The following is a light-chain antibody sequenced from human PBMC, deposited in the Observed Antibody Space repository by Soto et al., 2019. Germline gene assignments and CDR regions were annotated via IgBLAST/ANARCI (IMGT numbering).Light chain of an antibody. V-gene: IGLV1-40*01. CDR3: HSQDRSLTGYV. CDR2: GNT. J-gene: IGLJ1*01. CDR1: NSNIGAGYD. Sequence: QSVLAQPPSVSGAPGQRVTISCTGSNSNIGAGYDVHWYQQLPGTAPKLLIYGNTNRPSGVPDRFSGSRSGTSASLAITGLQADDEADYYCHSQDRSLTGYVFGTGTKLTVL.